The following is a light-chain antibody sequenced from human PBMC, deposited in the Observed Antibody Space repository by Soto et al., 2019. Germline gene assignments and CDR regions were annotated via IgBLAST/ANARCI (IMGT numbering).Light chain of an antibody. J-gene: IGKJ1*01. Sequence: EIVLTQSPATLSLSPGDRAALSCRASQSVSRSLTWYQHKPGQAPRLLIYDASTRATGIPRRFSGSGSGTDFTLTISRVEAEDVGVYYCMQATHWPWTFGQGTKVDI. CDR1: QSVSRS. CDR2: DAS. CDR3: MQATHWPWT. V-gene: IGKV3-11*01.